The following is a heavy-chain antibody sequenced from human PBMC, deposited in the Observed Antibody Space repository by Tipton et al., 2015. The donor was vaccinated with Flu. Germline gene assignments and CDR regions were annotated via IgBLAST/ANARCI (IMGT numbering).Heavy chain of an antibody. Sequence: TLSLTCTVSGGSISSSRYYWGWIRQPPGKGLEWIGSIYYSGSTYYNPSLKSRVTISVDTSKNQFSLKLSSVTAADTAVYYCARDPTQRCGGDCYSTWASYYGMDVWGQGTTVTVSS. CDR1: GGSISSSRYY. J-gene: IGHJ6*02. CDR2: IYYSGST. V-gene: IGHV4-39*07. CDR3: ARDPTQRCGGDCYSTWASYYGMDV. D-gene: IGHD2-21*02.